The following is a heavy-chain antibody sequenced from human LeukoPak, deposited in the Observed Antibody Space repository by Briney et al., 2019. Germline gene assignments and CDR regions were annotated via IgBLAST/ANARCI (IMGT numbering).Heavy chain of an antibody. CDR1: GFTFSSYA. J-gene: IGHJ4*02. V-gene: IGHV3-30-3*01. CDR3: ARGYVQLWFGELSPPFDY. D-gene: IGHD3-10*01. CDR2: ISYDGSNK. Sequence: GGSLRLSCAASGFTFSSYAMHWVRQAPGKGLEWVVVISYDGSNKYYADSVKGRFTISRDNSKNTLYLQMNSLRAEDTAVYYCARGYVQLWFGELSPPFDYWGQGTLVTVSS.